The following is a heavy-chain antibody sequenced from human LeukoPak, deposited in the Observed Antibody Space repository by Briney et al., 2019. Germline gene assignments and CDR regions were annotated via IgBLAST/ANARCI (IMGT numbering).Heavy chain of an antibody. V-gene: IGHV5-51*01. Sequence: PGESLKISCKASGYSFTSHWIGWVRQMPGKGLEWMMIINPADSDTRYSPSFQGQVTISVDKSITTAYLQWSSLKAPDTAMYYCARQGPGVVMDYWGQGTLVTVSS. CDR3: ARQGPGVVMDY. J-gene: IGHJ4*02. CDR1: GYSFTSHW. D-gene: IGHD3-3*01. CDR2: INPADSDT.